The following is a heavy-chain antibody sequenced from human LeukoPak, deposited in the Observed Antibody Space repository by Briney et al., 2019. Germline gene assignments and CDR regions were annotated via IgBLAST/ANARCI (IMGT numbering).Heavy chain of an antibody. Sequence: KPSETLSLTCSVSGASISSHYWSWIRQPPGKGLEWIGYIHYSGSTNCNPSLKSRVTISLDTSKNQFSLKLSSVTAADTGVYYCARTQGPWEPRGPYYFDYWGQGTLVTVSS. V-gene: IGHV4-59*11. D-gene: IGHD1-26*01. J-gene: IGHJ4*02. CDR1: GASISSHY. CDR2: IHYSGST. CDR3: ARTQGPWEPRGPYYFDY.